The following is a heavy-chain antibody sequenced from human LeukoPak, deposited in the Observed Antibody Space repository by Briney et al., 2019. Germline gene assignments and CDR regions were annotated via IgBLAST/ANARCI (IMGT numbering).Heavy chain of an antibody. CDR1: VGTFTIYT. CDR3: ARVTGFEELFPYNWFDP. D-gene: IGHD3-10*01. J-gene: IGHJ5*02. CDR2: IFPILGIA. Sequence: SVKVSCEASVGTFTIYTICSGRARPEQRRERVGRIFPILGIANYAQKFQGRVTITAGKSTSTAYMELSSLRSEDTAVYYCARVTGFEELFPYNWFDPWGQGTLVTVSS. V-gene: IGHV1-69*02.